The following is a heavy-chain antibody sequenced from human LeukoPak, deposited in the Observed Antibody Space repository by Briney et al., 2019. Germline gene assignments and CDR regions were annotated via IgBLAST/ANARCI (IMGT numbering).Heavy chain of an antibody. CDR1: GGSISSYY. V-gene: IGHV4-59*12. J-gene: IGHJ4*02. Sequence: SETLSLTCTVSGGSISSYYWSWIRQPPGKGLEWIGYIYYSGSTNYNPSLKSRVTISVDTSKNQFSLKLSSVTAADTAVYYCAREKYDSSGYCYFDYWGQGTLVTVSS. CDR2: IYYSGST. D-gene: IGHD3-22*01. CDR3: AREKYDSSGYCYFDY.